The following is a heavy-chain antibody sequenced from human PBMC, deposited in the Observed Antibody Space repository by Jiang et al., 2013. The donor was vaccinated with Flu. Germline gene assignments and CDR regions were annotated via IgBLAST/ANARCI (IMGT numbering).Heavy chain of an antibody. J-gene: IGHJ4*02. D-gene: IGHD5-24*01. CDR3: AREGGQGGLQVDY. CDR1: GGSISSYY. V-gene: IGHV4-59*01. Sequence: GPGLVKPSETLSLTCTASGGSISSYYWSWIRQPPGKGLEWIGYIYYSGSTNYNPSLKSRVTISVDTSKNQFSLKLSSVTAADTAVYYCAREGGQGGLQVDYWGQGTLVTVSS. CDR2: IYYSGST.